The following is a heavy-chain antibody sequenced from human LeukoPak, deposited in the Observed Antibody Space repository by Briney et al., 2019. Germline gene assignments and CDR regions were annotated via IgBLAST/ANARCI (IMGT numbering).Heavy chain of an antibody. D-gene: IGHD5-18*01. V-gene: IGHV4-39*07. CDR2: IYYSGST. CDR3: ARTTEGGYTYGYFYYYYMDV. J-gene: IGHJ6*03. CDR1: GGSISSSSYY. Sequence: PSETLSLTCTVSGGSISSSSYYWGWIRQPPGKGLEWIGSIYYSGSTYYNPSLKSRVTISVDTSKNQFSLNLTSVTAADTAVYYCARTTEGGYTYGYFYYYYMDVWGKGTTVTISS.